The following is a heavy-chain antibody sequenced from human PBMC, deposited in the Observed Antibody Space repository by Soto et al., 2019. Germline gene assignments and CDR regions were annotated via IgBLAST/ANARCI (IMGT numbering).Heavy chain of an antibody. CDR2: IHHSGST. CDR1: WGSIISGNNY. Sequence: SETLSLTCAFSWGSIISGNNYWSWIRQPPGKGLEWIGFIHHSGSTYYNPSLRGRVDILVDTSKNYFSLRLTSLTAADTAVYYCASAPAYSGNYCWFDPWGQGTLVTVPS. V-gene: IGHV4-30-4*01. D-gene: IGHD1-26*01. CDR3: ASAPAYSGNYCWFDP. J-gene: IGHJ5*02.